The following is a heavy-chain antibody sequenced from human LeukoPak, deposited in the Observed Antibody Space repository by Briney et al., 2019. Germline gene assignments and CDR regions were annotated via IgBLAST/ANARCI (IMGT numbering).Heavy chain of an antibody. J-gene: IGHJ5*02. CDR3: ARDLAAAGIGNWFDP. CDR1: GGSNSSYY. D-gene: IGHD6-13*01. V-gene: IGHV4-4*07. Sequence: SETLSLTCTVSGGSNSSYYWSWIRQPAGKGLEWIGRIYTSGSTNYNPSLKSRVTMSVDTSKNQFSLKLSSVTAADTAVYYCARDLAAAGIGNWFDPWGQGTLVTVSP. CDR2: IYTSGST.